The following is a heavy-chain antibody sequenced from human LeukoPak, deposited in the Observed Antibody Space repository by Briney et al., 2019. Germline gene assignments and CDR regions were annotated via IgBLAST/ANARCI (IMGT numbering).Heavy chain of an antibody. V-gene: IGHV1-24*01. CDR3: ATGELPYYYYGMDV. CDR2: FDPEDGET. J-gene: IGHJ6*02. D-gene: IGHD1-26*01. CDR1: GYTLTELS. Sequence: GASVKVSCKVSGYTLTELSMHWVRQAPGKGLEWMGGFDPEDGETIYAQEFQGRVTMTEDTSTDTAYMELSSLRSEDTAVYYCATGELPYYYYGMDVWGQGTTVTVSS.